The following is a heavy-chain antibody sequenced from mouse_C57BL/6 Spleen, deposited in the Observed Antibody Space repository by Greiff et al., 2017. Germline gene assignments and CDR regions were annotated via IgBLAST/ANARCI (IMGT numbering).Heavy chain of an antibody. CDR3: TTVLTGLDY. CDR1: GFNIKDDY. J-gene: IGHJ2*01. V-gene: IGHV14-4*01. D-gene: IGHD4-1*01. Sequence: VQLKQSGAELVRPGASVKLSCTASGFNIKDDYMHWVKQRPEQGLEWIGWIDPENGDTEYASKFQGKATITADTSSNTAYLQLSSLTSEDTAVYYCTTVLTGLDYWGQGTTLTVSS. CDR2: IDPENGDT.